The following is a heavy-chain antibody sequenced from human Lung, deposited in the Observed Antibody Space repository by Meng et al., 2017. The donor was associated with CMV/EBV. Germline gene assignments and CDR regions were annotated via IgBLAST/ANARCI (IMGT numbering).Heavy chain of an antibody. D-gene: IGHD5-18*01. CDR2: ISGSVGNT. J-gene: IGHJ5*02. CDR3: AREEAMVGYYTNWFDA. V-gene: IGHV3-23*01. Sequence: SXXASGFPFRSYAMSWVRQAPGKGLEWVSSISGSVGNTYYADSVKGRFTISRDNSGDTLYMQMSSLRAEDTAVYYCAREEAMVGYYTNWFDAWGQGALVTVSS. CDR1: GFPFRSYA.